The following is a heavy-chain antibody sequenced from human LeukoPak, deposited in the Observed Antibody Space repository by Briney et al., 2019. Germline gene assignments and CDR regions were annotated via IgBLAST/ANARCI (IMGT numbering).Heavy chain of an antibody. V-gene: IGHV5-51*01. CDR1: RYRFTSYW. CDR3: ATRAGTAAADAFFDY. D-gene: IGHD6-13*01. Sequence: GESLKISCKGSRYRFTSYWIGWVRQMPGKGLEWMGIIYPGDSDTRYSPSFQGQVTISADKSISTAYLQWSSLKASDTAMYYCATRAGTAAADAFFDYWGQGTLVTVSS. CDR2: IYPGDSDT. J-gene: IGHJ4*02.